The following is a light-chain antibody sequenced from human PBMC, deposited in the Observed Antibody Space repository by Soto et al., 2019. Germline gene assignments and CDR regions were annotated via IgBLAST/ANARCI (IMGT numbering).Light chain of an antibody. V-gene: IGKV3-20*01. CDR1: EGVASNY. CDR2: TAS. J-gene: IGKJ1*01. CDR3: QQYGSSPWA. Sequence: EIVLTQSPGALSLSLGDSATLFCRASEGVASNYLAWYQQKPGRAPRLLIYTASTRATDIPDRFSGSGSGTDFTLTISRLGPEDVAVYYCQQYGSSPWAFGQGTKVDIK.